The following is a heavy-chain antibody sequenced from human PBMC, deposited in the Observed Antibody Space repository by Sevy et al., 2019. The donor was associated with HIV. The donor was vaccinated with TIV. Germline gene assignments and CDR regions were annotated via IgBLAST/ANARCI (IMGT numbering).Heavy chain of an antibody. V-gene: IGHV3-30*03. D-gene: IGHD2-8*01. J-gene: IGHJ4*02. Sequence: GGSLRLSCAASGFTFSDYAMHWVRQAPGKGLDWLSYISYYERDIYYLDSVRGRFSVSRDISKRTLFLQMNDLRPEDTAVYYCARRDVNHQYLMDYWGQGILVTVSS. CDR3: ARRDVNHQYLMDY. CDR2: ISYYERDI. CDR1: GFTFSDYA.